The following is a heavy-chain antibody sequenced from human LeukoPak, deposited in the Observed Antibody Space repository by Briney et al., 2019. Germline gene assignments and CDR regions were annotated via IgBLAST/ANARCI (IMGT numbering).Heavy chain of an antibody. V-gene: IGHV3-48*04. J-gene: IGHJ4*02. CDR3: AETVHLGGGSPSEFDY. D-gene: IGHD2-15*01. Sequence: PGGSLRLSCAASGFTFSSYAMSWVRQAPGKGLEWVSYISSSGSTIYYADSVKGRFTISRDNAKNSLYLQMNSLRAEDTAVYYCAETVHLGGGSPSEFDYWGQGTLVTVSS. CDR1: GFTFSSYA. CDR2: ISSSGSTI.